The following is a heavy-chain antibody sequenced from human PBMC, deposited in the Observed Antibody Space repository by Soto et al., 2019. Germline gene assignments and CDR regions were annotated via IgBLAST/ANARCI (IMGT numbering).Heavy chain of an antibody. CDR1: GFTFSSYG. Sequence: QVQLVESGGGVVQPGRSLRLSCAAAGFTFSSYGMHWVRQAPGTGLEWVAVMSYDGSKYYADTVKGRFTISRDNSKNTLYLQINSLRPEDTAVYCCAKDFTPWFGDYFYYYYGMDVWGQGTTVTVSS. V-gene: IGHV3-30*18. CDR2: MSYDGSK. D-gene: IGHD4-17*01. J-gene: IGHJ6*02. CDR3: AKDFTPWFGDYFYYYYGMDV.